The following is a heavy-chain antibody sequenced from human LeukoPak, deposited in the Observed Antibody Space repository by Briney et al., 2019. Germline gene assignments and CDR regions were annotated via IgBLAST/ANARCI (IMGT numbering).Heavy chain of an antibody. CDR3: ARRGYSSGWYYFDY. CDR2: TYYSGST. J-gene: IGHJ4*02. CDR1: GGSISSYY. V-gene: IGHV4-59*08. D-gene: IGHD6-19*01. Sequence: SETLSLTCSVAGGSISSYYWSWIRHPPGKGQEWVGYTYYSGSTNYNPSLKSRVTISADTSKNQFSLKLSAVTAADTAMYYCARRGYSSGWYYFDYWGQGALVTVSS.